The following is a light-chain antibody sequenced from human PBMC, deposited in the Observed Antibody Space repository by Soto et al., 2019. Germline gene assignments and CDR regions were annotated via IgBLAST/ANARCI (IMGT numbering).Light chain of an antibody. V-gene: IGKV1-39*01. Sequence: DIQMTQSPSSLSASVGDRVTITCRASQSISNYLNWYQQKPGKAPKLLIYAASSLQSGVPSRFSGSGSGTDFTLTISSRQPEDFATYYCQQTYSTPPCTFGQGTKLEIK. J-gene: IGKJ2*02. CDR3: QQTYSTPPCT. CDR2: AAS. CDR1: QSISNY.